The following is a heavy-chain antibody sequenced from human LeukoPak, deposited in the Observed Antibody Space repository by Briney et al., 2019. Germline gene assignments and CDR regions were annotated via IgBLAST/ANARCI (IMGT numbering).Heavy chain of an antibody. CDR3: ATAGDRGPSDY. D-gene: IGHD3-10*01. V-gene: IGHV4-34*01. J-gene: IGHJ4*02. Sequence: PSETLSLTYAVYAGSFTAYYWSWIRQPPGKGLEWIGEINHSGSTNYNPSLKSRVTISVDTSKNQFSLKLSSVTAADTAVYYCATAGDRGPSDYWGQGTLVTVSS. CDR2: INHSGST. CDR1: AGSFTAYY.